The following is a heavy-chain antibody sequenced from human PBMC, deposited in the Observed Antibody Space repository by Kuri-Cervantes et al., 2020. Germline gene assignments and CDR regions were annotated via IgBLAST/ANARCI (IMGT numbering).Heavy chain of an antibody. D-gene: IGHD3-16*01. Sequence: LRLSCTVSGGSISSYYWSWIRQPPGKGLEWIGYIYYSGSTYYNLSLKSRVTISVDTSKNQFSLKLSSVTAADTAVYYCARDVGGEDYFDYWGQGTLVTVSS. J-gene: IGHJ4*02. CDR2: IYYSGST. V-gene: IGHV4-30-4*08. CDR3: ARDVGGEDYFDY. CDR1: GGSISSYY.